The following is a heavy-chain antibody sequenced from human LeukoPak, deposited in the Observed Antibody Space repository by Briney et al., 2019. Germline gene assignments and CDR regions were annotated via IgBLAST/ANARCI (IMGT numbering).Heavy chain of an antibody. Sequence: ASVKVSCKASGGTFRTSGVNWVRQAPGQRLEWVGCVIPVFGTSNYAEKFQDRVTITADESTSTAYMELRSLRSEDTAVYYCATSENPVTIPITWGQGTLVSVPS. V-gene: IGHV1-69*13. CDR2: VIPVFGTS. CDR3: ATSENPVTIPIT. D-gene: IGHD4-17*01. J-gene: IGHJ5*02. CDR1: GGTFRTSG.